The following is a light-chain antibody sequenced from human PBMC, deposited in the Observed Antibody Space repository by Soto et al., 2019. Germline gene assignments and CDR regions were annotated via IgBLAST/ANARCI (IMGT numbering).Light chain of an antibody. CDR1: SSDVGGYNY. CDR2: DVS. V-gene: IGLV2-14*01. CDR3: SSYTSSSTLLLV. Sequence: QSALTQTASVSGSPGQSITISCTGTSSDVGGYNYVSWYQQHPGKAPKLMIYDVSNRPSGVSNRFSGSKSGNTASLTISGLRAQDEADYYCSSYTSSSTLLLVFGGGTKVTVL. J-gene: IGLJ2*01.